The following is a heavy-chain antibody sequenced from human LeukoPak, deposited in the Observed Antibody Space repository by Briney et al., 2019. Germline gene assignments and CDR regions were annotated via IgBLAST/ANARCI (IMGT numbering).Heavy chain of an antibody. V-gene: IGHV3-48*04. Sequence: GGSLRLSCAASGFHFDTYALSWVRQAPGKGLEWVSYISGSTATIYYADSVKGRFTISRDNAKNSLYLQMNSLRAEDTAVYYCTTPAAGPRAEYSQHWGQGTLVTVSS. D-gene: IGHD6-13*01. CDR3: TTPAAGPRAEYSQH. CDR2: ISGSTATI. CDR1: GFHFDTYA. J-gene: IGHJ1*01.